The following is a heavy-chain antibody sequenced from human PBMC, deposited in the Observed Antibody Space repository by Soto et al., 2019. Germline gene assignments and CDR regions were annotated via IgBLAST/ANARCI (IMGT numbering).Heavy chain of an antibody. CDR3: ANWPHEYQLQREDY. J-gene: IGHJ4*02. D-gene: IGHD2-2*01. Sequence: QAGGSLRLSCAASVFTFSSYAMSWVRQAPGKGLEWVSAISGSGGSTYYADSGKGRFTISRDNSKNTLYLQMNRLRAEDTAVYYCANWPHEYQLQREDYWGQGTLVTVSS. CDR1: VFTFSSYA. V-gene: IGHV3-23*01. CDR2: ISGSGGST.